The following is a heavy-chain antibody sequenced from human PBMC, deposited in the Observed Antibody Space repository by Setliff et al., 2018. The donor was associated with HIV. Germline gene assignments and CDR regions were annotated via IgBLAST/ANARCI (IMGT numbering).Heavy chain of an antibody. Sequence: PGGSLRLSCAASGFTFSSYAMSWVRQAPGKGLEWVSGISGSGGSTYYAASVEGRFSISRDDSKTIAYLQMNSLTTEDTAVYFCTRDRRGSNSWSGYNGGFDYWGQGTLVTVSS. CDR3: TRDRRGSNSWSGYNGGFDY. V-gene: IGHV3-23*01. J-gene: IGHJ4*02. D-gene: IGHD3-3*01. CDR2: ISGSGGST. CDR1: GFTFSSYA.